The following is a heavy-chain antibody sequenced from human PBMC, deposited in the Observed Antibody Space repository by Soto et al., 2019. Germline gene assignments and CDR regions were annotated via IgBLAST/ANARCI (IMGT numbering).Heavy chain of an antibody. CDR3: ARRRGPHDY. CDR1: GGSISSYY. V-gene: IGHV4-59*01. CDR2: IFYSGIT. J-gene: IGHJ4*02. Sequence: QVQLQESGPGLVKPSETLSLTCTVSGGSISSYYWSWIRQPPGKGLEWIGCIFYSGITNYNPSLKXRXTXXVDTSKNQFSLKLSSVTAADTAVYYCARRRGPHDYWGQGTLVTVSS.